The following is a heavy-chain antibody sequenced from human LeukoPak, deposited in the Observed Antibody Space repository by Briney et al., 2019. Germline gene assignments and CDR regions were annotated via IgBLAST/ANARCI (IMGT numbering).Heavy chain of an antibody. CDR3: ARHLSGTAMAHYFDH. Sequence: SETLSLTCSVSGASISSGRNYWGWIRQSPGKGLEWIASIYSSGNTQYNPSLQSRVSVSVDTSKNQVSVRLSSLTAADTGVYYCARHLSGTAMAHYFDHWGQGTVVTVSS. CDR1: GASISSGRNY. D-gene: IGHD5-18*01. CDR2: IYSSGNT. J-gene: IGHJ4*02. V-gene: IGHV4-39*01.